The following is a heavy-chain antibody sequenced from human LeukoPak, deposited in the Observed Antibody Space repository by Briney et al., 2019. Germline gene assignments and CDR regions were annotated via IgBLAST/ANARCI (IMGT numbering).Heavy chain of an antibody. J-gene: IGHJ4*01. CDR3: AKGIYSSGWSYFDY. V-gene: IGHV3-23*01. CDR1: GFPFRISA. Sequence: GRSLRLSYAASGFPFRISAMSCVSQDSGKGLEWVSDLSGSCITTYYADSVKGRFTISRDNSKNTLYLQMNSLRAEDTAVYYCAKGIYSSGWSYFDYWGHGALVTVSS. CDR2: LSGSCITT. D-gene: IGHD6-19*01.